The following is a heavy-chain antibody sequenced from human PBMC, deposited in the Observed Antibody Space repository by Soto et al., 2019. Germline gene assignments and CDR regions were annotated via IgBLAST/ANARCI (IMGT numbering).Heavy chain of an antibody. Sequence: VQVVESGGGLVQPGESLRLSCAASGFPFSTSWMSWVRQAPGKGVEWVANINPDGSDKRYVDPVKGRFTISRDNAENSLYLQMSSLRAEDTAVYYCASPHSGAWSFWGQGTMVTVSS. CDR1: GFPFSTSW. CDR2: INPDGSDK. J-gene: IGHJ3*01. V-gene: IGHV3-7*01. CDR3: ASPHSGAWSF. D-gene: IGHD6-19*01.